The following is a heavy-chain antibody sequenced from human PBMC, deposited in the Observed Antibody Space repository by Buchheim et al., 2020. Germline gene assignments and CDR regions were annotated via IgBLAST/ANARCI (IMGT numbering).Heavy chain of an antibody. D-gene: IGHD6-13*01. Sequence: EVQLVESGGGLVQPGGSLRLSCAASGFTFSSYEMNWVRQAPGKGLEWVSYIRSSGSTTYYADSVKGRFTISRDNAKNSLYLQMNSLRAEDTAVYYCARLRSSWLAYYYYMDVWGKGTT. CDR3: ARLRSSWLAYYYYMDV. V-gene: IGHV3-48*03. CDR1: GFTFSSYE. J-gene: IGHJ6*03. CDR2: IRSSGSTT.